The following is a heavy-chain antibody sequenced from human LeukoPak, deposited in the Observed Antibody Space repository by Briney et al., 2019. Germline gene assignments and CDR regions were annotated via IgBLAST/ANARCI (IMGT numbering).Heavy chain of an antibody. Sequence: PGGSLRLSYAASGFTFSSYWMHWVRHAPGKGLVWVSRVDNDGSSTNYADSVKGRFTISRDNAKNTLYLQMDSLRAEDTAVYYCTRGGVVAGSLFDSWGQGTLVTVSS. J-gene: IGHJ4*02. CDR1: GFTFSSYW. CDR3: TRGGVVAGSLFDS. CDR2: VDNDGSST. V-gene: IGHV3-74*01. D-gene: IGHD6-19*01.